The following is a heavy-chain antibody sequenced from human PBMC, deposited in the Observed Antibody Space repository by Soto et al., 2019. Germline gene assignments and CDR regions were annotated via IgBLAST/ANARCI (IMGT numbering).Heavy chain of an antibody. CDR1: GYTFTSYG. J-gene: IGHJ6*02. D-gene: IGHD6-19*01. CDR3: ARDYTGPVAGYYYYYYGMDV. CDR2: ISAYNGNT. V-gene: IGHV1-18*01. Sequence: ASVKVSCKASGYTFTSYGISWVRQAPGQGLEWMGWISAYNGNTNYAQKLQGRVTMTTDTSTSTAYMELRSLRSDDTAVYYCARDYTGPVAGYYYYYYGMDVWGQGTTVTVSS.